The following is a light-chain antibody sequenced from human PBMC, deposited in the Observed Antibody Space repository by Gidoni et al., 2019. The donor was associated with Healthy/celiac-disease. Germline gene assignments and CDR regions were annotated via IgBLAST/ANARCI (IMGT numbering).Light chain of an antibody. V-gene: IGKV4-1*01. Sequence: DIVMTQSPDSLAVSLGERATINCKSSQSVLYSSNNKNYLAWYQQKPGQPPKLLIYWASTRESGVPDRFSCSGSGTDFTLTISSLQAEDVAVYYCQQYYSTPYTFGQVTKLEIE. CDR2: WAS. J-gene: IGKJ2*01. CDR1: QSVLYSSNNKNY. CDR3: QQYYSTPYT.